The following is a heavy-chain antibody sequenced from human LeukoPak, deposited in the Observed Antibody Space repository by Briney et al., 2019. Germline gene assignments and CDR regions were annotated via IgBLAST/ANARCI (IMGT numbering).Heavy chain of an antibody. CDR2: LNSDGTTT. CDR3: TRGRYYLDS. Sequence: GGSLRLSCAASGFFFDDYGMHWVRQAPEKGLVWVSRLNSDGTTTAYADSVKGRFTISRDYAKNTLYLQMNSLRVEDTAVYFCTRGRYYLDSWGQGILVTVSS. J-gene: IGHJ4*02. D-gene: IGHD3-16*01. CDR1: GFFFDDYG. V-gene: IGHV3-74*01.